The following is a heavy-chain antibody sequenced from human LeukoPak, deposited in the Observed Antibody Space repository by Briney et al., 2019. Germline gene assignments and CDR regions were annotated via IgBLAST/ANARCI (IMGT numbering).Heavy chain of an antibody. CDR1: GYTFTSYD. D-gene: IGHD3-16*02. V-gene: IGHV1-8*01. CDR2: MNPNSGNT. J-gene: IGHJ5*02. CDR3: ARGTIYDYVWGSYRYTDNWFDP. Sequence: ASVKVSCKASGYTFTSYDINWVRQATGLGLEWMGWMNPNSGNTGYAQKFQGRVTMTRNTSISTAYMELSSLRSEDTAVYYCARGTIYDYVWGSYRYTDNWFDPWGQGTLVTVSS.